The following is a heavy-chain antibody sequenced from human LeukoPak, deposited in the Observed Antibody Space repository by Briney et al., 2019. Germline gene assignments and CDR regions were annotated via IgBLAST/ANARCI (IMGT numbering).Heavy chain of an antibody. CDR1: GYTFTSYY. J-gene: IGHJ6*03. CDR3: ARDRVYYYYYMDV. V-gene: IGHV1-46*01. CDR2: INPSGGST. D-gene: IGHD3-10*01. Sequence: ASVKVSCKASGYTFTSYYRHWVRQARGQGLEWMGIINPSGGSTSYAQKFQGRVTMTRDMSTSTVYMELSSLRSEDTAVYYCARDRVYYYYYMDVWGKGTPVTVSS.